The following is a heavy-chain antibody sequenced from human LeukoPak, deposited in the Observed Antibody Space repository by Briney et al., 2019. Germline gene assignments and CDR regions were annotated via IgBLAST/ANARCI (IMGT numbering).Heavy chain of an antibody. CDR1: GRTFSSYA. Sequence: ASVKLSCKASGRTFSSYAISWVRQAPGQRLEWRARIIPIFGTANYAQKFQRRVTITTDESTSTAYLELSRLRSEDTAGYHFASEHRIQLWMGPFDYWGQGTLVTVSS. V-gene: IGHV1-69*05. CDR2: IIPIFGTA. CDR3: ASEHRIQLWMGPFDY. J-gene: IGHJ4*02. D-gene: IGHD5-18*01.